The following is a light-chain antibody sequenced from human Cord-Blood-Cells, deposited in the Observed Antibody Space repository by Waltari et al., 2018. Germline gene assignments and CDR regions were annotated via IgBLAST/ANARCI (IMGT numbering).Light chain of an antibody. CDR1: RSDVGSYNL. J-gene: IGLJ2*01. CDR2: EGS. Sequence: QSALTPPAPVSGSPGQSITISCTGTRSDVGSYNLVSWYQQHPGKAPKLMIYEGSKRPSGVSNRFSGSKSGNTASLTISGLQAEDKADYDCCSYAGSSTLVFGGGTKLTVL. CDR3: CSYAGSSTLV. V-gene: IGLV2-23*01.